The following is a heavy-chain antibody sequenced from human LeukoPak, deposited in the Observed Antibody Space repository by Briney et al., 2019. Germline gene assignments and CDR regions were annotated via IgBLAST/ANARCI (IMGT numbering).Heavy chain of an antibody. CDR3: TRETVVVPTASLGY. Sequence: GGSLRLSCAASGFTFSSYWMHWVRQTPGKGLVWVSRINSDGSTINYADSVKGRFTISRDNAKNTLYLQMDSLRADDTAAYYCTRETVVVPTASLGYWGLGTLVTVSS. CDR2: INSDGSTI. J-gene: IGHJ4*02. CDR1: GFTFSSYW. D-gene: IGHD2-2*01. V-gene: IGHV3-74*01.